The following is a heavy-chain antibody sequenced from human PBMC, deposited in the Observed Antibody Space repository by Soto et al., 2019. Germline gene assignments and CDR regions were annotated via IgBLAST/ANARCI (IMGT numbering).Heavy chain of an antibody. J-gene: IGHJ3*01. CDR1: GFTFSSYS. D-gene: IGHD1-26*01. CDR2: ISSSSSYI. CDR3: ARDREGVGAGLF. V-gene: IGHV3-21*01. Sequence: GGSLRLSCAASGFTFSSYSMNWVRQAPGKGLEWVSSISSSSSYIYYADSVKGRFTISRDNAKNSLYLQMNSLRAEDTAVYYCARDREGVGAGLFWGQGTMVTVSS.